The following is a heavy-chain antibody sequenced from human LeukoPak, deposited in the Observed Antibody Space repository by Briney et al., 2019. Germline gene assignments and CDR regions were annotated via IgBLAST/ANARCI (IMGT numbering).Heavy chain of an antibody. Sequence: PSETLSLTCTVSGGSISSSRYYWGWIRQPPGKGLEWIGSIYYSGSTYYNPSLKSRVTISVDTSKNQFSLKLSSVTAADTAVYYCARVYDFPDYWGQGTLVTVSS. CDR2: IYYSGST. D-gene: IGHD3-3*01. CDR1: GGSISSSRYY. J-gene: IGHJ4*02. V-gene: IGHV4-39*01. CDR3: ARVYDFPDY.